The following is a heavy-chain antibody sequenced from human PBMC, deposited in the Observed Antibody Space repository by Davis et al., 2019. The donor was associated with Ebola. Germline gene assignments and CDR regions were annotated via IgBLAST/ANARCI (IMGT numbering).Heavy chain of an antibody. Sequence: SETLSLTCSVSGGSISSGSYYWSWIRQPPGKGLEWIGYIFYSGSANYNPSLKSRVTISVDTSKNQFSLKLISVTAADSGVYYCARAYFEGGFYYYYNMDVWGQGTTVTVSS. CDR1: GGSISSGSYY. CDR2: IFYSGSA. V-gene: IGHV4-61*01. CDR3: ARAYFEGGFYYYYNMDV. D-gene: IGHD3-22*01. J-gene: IGHJ6*03.